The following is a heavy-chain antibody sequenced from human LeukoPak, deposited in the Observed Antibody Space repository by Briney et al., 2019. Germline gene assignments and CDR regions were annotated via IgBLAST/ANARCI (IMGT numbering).Heavy chain of an antibody. Sequence: GGSLRLSCVASGFTFSSYTMNWVRRTPGKGLEWVAVISNDGSNKYYADSVKGRFTISRDNSKNTLYLQMNSLRAEDTAVYYCARSRYFDWLTYYFDYWGQGTLVTVSS. CDR1: GFTFSSYT. CDR3: ARSRYFDWLTYYFDY. CDR2: ISNDGSNK. D-gene: IGHD3-9*01. J-gene: IGHJ4*02. V-gene: IGHV3-30-3*01.